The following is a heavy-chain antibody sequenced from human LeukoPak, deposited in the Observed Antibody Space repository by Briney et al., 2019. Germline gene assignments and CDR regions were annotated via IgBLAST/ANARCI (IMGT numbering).Heavy chain of an antibody. D-gene: IGHD2/OR15-2a*01. Sequence: PGESLRLSCAASGFTFSSYAMSWVRQAPGKGLEWVSAISGSGGSTYYADSVKGRFTISRDNSKNTLYLQMDSLRAEDTAVYYCAKDLSFSQPNAYYYYGMDVWGQGTTVTVSS. CDR1: GFTFSSYA. J-gene: IGHJ6*02. V-gene: IGHV3-23*01. CDR3: AKDLSFSQPNAYYYYGMDV. CDR2: ISGSGGST.